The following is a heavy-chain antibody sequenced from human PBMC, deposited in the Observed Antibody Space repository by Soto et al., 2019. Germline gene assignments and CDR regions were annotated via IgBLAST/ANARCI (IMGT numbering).Heavy chain of an antibody. J-gene: IGHJ4*02. Sequence: GGSLRLSCAASGFTFSSYAMSWVRQAPGKGLEWVSAIGGSGGSTYYADSVKGRFTISRDNSKNTLYLQMNSLRAEDTAVYYCAKEEYDFWSGYYPRKPYYFDYWGQGTLVTVSS. CDR3: AKEEYDFWSGYYPRKPYYFDY. V-gene: IGHV3-23*01. CDR2: IGGSGGST. CDR1: GFTFSSYA. D-gene: IGHD3-3*01.